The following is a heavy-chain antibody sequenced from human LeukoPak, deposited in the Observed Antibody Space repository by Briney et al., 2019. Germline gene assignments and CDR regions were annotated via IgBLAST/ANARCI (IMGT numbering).Heavy chain of an antibody. Sequence: GGSLRLSCAASGFTFSSYAMSWVRQAPGKGLEMVSGLSGSGGGTYYADSVKGRFTISRDNSKNTLYLQMNSLRDEDTALYYCAKAGIGVVGYFDYWGQGTLVTVSS. CDR1: GFTFSSYA. V-gene: IGHV3-23*01. CDR3: AKAGIGVVGYFDY. J-gene: IGHJ4*02. CDR2: LSGSGGGT. D-gene: IGHD6-19*01.